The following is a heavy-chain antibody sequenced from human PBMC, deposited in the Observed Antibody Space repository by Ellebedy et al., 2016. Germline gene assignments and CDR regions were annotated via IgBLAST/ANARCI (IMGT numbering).Heavy chain of an antibody. Sequence: GGSLRPSXAASGFTFNIAGMTWVRQVPGKGLEWVATIVFSGTATYYSDSVKGRFIISRDNAKNSLFLQMNSLRVEDTAVYYCARDGSEWSRDYWGQGTLVTVSS. D-gene: IGHD3-3*01. J-gene: IGHJ4*02. CDR3: ARDGSEWSRDY. CDR1: GFTFNIAG. V-gene: IGHV3-21*01. CDR2: IVFSGTAT.